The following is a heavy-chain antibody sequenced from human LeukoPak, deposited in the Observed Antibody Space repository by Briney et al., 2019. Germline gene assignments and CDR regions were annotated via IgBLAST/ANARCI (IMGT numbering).Heavy chain of an antibody. V-gene: IGHV3-30*04. D-gene: IGHD3-22*01. CDR3: ARRWDSSGYSALDY. CDR1: GFTFSSYA. CDR2: ISYDGSNK. J-gene: IGHJ4*02. Sequence: GGSLRLSCAASGFTFSSYAMHWVRQAPGKGLEWVAVISYDGSNKYYADSVKGRFTISRDNSKNTLYLQMNSLRAEDTAVYYCARRWDSSGYSALDYWGQGTLVTVSS.